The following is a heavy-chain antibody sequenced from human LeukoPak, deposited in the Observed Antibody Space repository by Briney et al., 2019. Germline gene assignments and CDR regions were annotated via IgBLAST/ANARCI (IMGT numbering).Heavy chain of an antibody. V-gene: IGHV3-23*01. CDR1: GFTFSSYA. Sequence: GSLRLSCVASGFTFSSYAMGWVRQAPGKRPEWVSSLTDSGGTTYYVDSVKGRFTISRDNSKNTLYLHMNSLRAEDTAMYYCAKKRDAFDIWGQGTVVAVSS. CDR3: AKKRDAFDI. D-gene: IGHD5-24*01. CDR2: LTDSGGTT. J-gene: IGHJ3*02.